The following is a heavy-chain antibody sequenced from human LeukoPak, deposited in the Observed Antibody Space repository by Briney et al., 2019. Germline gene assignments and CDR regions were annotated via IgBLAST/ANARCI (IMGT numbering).Heavy chain of an antibody. CDR2: INPNSGGT. D-gene: IGHD3-3*01. CDR3: ARLPKTYYDFWSGYPHSDAFDI. V-gene: IGHV1-2*02. Sequence: GASVKVSCKASGYTFTGYYMHWVRQAPGQGLEWMGWINPNSGGTNYAQKFQGRVTMTRDTSISTAYMELSRLRSDGTAVYYCARLPKTYYDFWSGYPHSDAFDIWGQGTMVTVSS. J-gene: IGHJ3*02. CDR1: GYTFTGYY.